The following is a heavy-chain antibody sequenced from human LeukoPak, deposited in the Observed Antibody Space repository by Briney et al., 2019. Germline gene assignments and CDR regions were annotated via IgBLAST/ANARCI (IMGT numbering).Heavy chain of an antibody. CDR3: ARDLEVLGSSSHLTD. V-gene: IGHV1-18*04. CDR2: ISAYNGNT. J-gene: IGHJ4*02. Sequence: GASVKVSCKASGYTFTGYYMHWVRQAPGQGLEWMGWISAYNGNTNYAQKLQGRVTMTTDTSTSTAYMELRSLRSDDTAVYYCARDLEVLGSSSHLTDWGQGTLVTVSS. CDR1: GYTFTGYY. D-gene: IGHD6-13*01.